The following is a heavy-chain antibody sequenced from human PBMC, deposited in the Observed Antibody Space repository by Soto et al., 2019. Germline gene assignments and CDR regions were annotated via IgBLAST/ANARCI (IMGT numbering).Heavy chain of an antibody. V-gene: IGHV3-11*01. CDR3: ETGEVRGAADY. CDR2: ISRSDSDV. D-gene: IGHD1-26*01. CDR1: GFTFSDYY. Sequence: GGSLRLSCAASGFTFSDYYMSWIRQAPGKGLEWVSHISRSDSDVFHADSVKGRFTISRDNAKNSLYLQMNSLRAEDTAKYYCETGEVRGAADYSGQGTLVTVYS. J-gene: IGHJ4*02.